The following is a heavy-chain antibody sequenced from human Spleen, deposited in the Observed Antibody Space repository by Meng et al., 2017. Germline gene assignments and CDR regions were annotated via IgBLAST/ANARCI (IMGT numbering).Heavy chain of an antibody. CDR3: ATSDSAWLLYFHH. CDR1: GGSFSGYH. J-gene: IGHJ1*01. D-gene: IGHD6-19*01. V-gene: IGHV4-34*12. CDR2: IINIGDT. Sequence: SETLSLTCAVYGGSFSGYHWTWIRQPPGKGLQWIGEIINIGDTKYNPSLKSRATISVDTSKNQFSLKLSSVTAADTAVYYCATSDSAWLLYFHHWGQGTLVTVSS.